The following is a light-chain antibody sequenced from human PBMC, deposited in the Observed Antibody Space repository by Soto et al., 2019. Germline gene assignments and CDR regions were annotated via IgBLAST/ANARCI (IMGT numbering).Light chain of an antibody. CDR1: QDISNY. CDR3: QQYDNFPFT. J-gene: IGKJ3*01. Sequence: DIQMTQSPSSLSASLRDRVTITCQASQDISNYLNWYQQKPGKAPKLLIYDASNLETGVPSRFSGSGSGTDFTFTISSLQPEDIATYYCQQYDNFPFTFGPGTKVDIK. V-gene: IGKV1-33*01. CDR2: DAS.